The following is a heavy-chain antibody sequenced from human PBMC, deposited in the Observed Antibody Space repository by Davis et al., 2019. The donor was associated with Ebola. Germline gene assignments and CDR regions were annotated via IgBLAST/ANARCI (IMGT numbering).Heavy chain of an antibody. CDR1: GFTFSSYA. V-gene: IGHV3-30-3*01. Sequence: GESLKISCAASGFTFSSYAMHWVRQAPGKGLEWVAVISYDGSNKYYADSVKGRFTISRDNSKNTLYLQMNSLRAEDTAVYYCAREPDGYYYYYYGMDVWGQGTTVTVSS. CDR3: AREPDGYYYYYYGMDV. CDR2: ISYDGSNK. J-gene: IGHJ6*02.